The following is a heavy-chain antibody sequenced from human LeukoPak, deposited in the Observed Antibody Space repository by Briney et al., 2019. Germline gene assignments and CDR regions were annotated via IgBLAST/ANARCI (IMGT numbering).Heavy chain of an antibody. CDR2: IYSGGNT. D-gene: IGHD2/OR15-2a*01. V-gene: IGHV3-53*01. CDR3: ARRAGEYSHPHDY. CDR1: GFTVSSNS. J-gene: IGHJ4*02. Sequence: PGGSLRLSCTVSGFTVSSNSMSWVRQAPGKGLEWVSFIYSGGNTHYSDSVKGRFTISRDNSKNTLYLQMNSLRAEDTAVYYCARRAGEYSHPHDYWGQGTLVTVSS.